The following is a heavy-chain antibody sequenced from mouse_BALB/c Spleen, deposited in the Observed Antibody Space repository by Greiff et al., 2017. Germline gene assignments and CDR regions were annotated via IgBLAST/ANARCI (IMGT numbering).Heavy chain of an antibody. V-gene: IGHV6-6*02. D-gene: IGHD1-1*01. J-gene: IGHJ2*01. CDR1: GFTFSNYW. CDR2: IRLKSNNYAT. Sequence: EVKVEESGGGLVQPGGSMKLSCVASGFTFSNYWMNWVRQSPEKGLEWVAEIRLKSNNYATHYAESVKGRFTISRDDSKSSVYLQMNNLRAEDTGIYYCTRDGSRYYFDYWGQGTTLTVSS. CDR3: TRDGSRYYFDY.